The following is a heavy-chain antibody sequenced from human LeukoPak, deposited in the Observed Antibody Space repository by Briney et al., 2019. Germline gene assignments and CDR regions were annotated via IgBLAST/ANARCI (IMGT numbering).Heavy chain of an antibody. CDR2: INSDGSST. V-gene: IGHV3-74*01. CDR3: ARETLINVDAFDI. Sequence: GSLRLSCAASGFTLSSYWMHWVRQAPGKGLVWVSRINSDGSSTGYADSVKGRFTISRDNAKNTLYLQMNSPRAEDTAVYYCARETLINVDAFDIWGQGTMVTVSS. CDR1: GFTLSSYW. D-gene: IGHD3-16*01. J-gene: IGHJ3*02.